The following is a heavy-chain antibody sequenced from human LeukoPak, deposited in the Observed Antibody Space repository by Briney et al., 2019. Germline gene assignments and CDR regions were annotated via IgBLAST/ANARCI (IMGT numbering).Heavy chain of an antibody. V-gene: IGHV4-34*01. CDR1: GGSFSGYY. D-gene: IGHD5-12*01. CDR2: INHSGST. Sequence: SETLSLTCAVYGGSFSGYYWSWIRQPPGKGLEWIGEINHSGSTNYNPSLKSRVTMSVDTSKNQFSLKLSSVTAADTAVYYCAREGNIVATKFDYWGQGTLVTVSS. J-gene: IGHJ4*02. CDR3: AREGNIVATKFDY.